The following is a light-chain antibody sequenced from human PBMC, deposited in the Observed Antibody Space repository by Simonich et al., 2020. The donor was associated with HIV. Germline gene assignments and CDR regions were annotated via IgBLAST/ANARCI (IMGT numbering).Light chain of an antibody. CDR1: HRLLHSDGNNY. V-gene: IGKV2-28*01. Sequence: DIVMTQSPLSLPVTPGESASISCRSSHRLLHSDGNNYLDWYLQKPGQSPQLLIYLGSNRASGVPDRFSGSGSGTDFTLKISRVEADDVGVYYCMQAVQRKFTFGPGTKVDIK. CDR2: LGS. J-gene: IGKJ3*01. CDR3: MQAVQRKFT.